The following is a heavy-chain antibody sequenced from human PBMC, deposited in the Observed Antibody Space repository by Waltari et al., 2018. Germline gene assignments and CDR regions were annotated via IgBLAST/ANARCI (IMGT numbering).Heavy chain of an antibody. CDR1: GYTLTELS. V-gene: IGHV1-24*01. Sequence: QVQLVQSGAEVKKPGASVKVSCKVSGYTLTELSMHWVRQAPGKGLEWMVGFVPETGEKIYAQKFQGSFTMTEETATDTAYMERSSLRSEETAVYYCATAPRRVVVAATYYGMDVWGQGTTVTVSS. CDR2: FVPETGEK. D-gene: IGHD2-15*01. J-gene: IGHJ6*02. CDR3: ATAPRRVVVAATYYGMDV.